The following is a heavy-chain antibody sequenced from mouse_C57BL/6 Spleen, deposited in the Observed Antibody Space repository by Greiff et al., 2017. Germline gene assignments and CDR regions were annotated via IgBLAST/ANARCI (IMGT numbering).Heavy chain of an antibody. V-gene: IGHV5-17*01. Sequence: EVKLMESGGGLVKPGGSLKLSCAASGFTFSDYGMHWVRQAPEKGLEWVAYISSGSSTIYYADTVKGRFTISRDNAKNTLFLQMTSLRSEDTAMYYCARREDYGSSYNYYAMDYWGQGTSVTVSS. CDR1: GFTFSDYG. J-gene: IGHJ4*01. CDR2: ISSGSSTI. CDR3: ARREDYGSSYNYYAMDY. D-gene: IGHD1-1*01.